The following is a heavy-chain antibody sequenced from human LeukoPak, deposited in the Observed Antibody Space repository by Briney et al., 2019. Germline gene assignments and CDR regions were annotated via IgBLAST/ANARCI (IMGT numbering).Heavy chain of an antibody. CDR2: IYYGGST. D-gene: IGHD1-26*01. CDR1: GGSISSSSCH. Sequence: SETLSLTCTVSGGSISSSSCHWGWIRQSPGKGLGWIGNIYYGGSTYYNPSLQSRVTISVDTSKNQFSLKLGSVTAADTAVYYCARVRIVGVERPVDVWGQGTTVTVSS. CDR3: ARVRIVGVERPVDV. J-gene: IGHJ6*02. V-gene: IGHV4-39*01.